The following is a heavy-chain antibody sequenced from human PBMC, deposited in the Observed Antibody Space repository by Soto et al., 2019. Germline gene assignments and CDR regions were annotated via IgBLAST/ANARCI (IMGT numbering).Heavy chain of an antibody. CDR3: ATSRANGYYYDSSGYYRLDY. Sequence: QVQLVQSGAEVKKPGSSVKVSCKASGGTFSSYAISWVRQAPGQGLEWMGGIIPSFGTANYAQKFQGRVTITADESTSTAYMELSSLRSEDTAVYYCATSRANGYYYDSSGYYRLDYWGQGTLVTVSS. CDR2: IIPSFGTA. D-gene: IGHD3-22*01. J-gene: IGHJ4*02. CDR1: GGTFSSYA. V-gene: IGHV1-69*01.